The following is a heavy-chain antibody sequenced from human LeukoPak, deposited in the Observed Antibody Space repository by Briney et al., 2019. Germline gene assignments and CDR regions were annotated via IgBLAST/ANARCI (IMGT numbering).Heavy chain of an antibody. J-gene: IGHJ3*02. Sequence: ASVKVSCKASGYTFTSYGISWVRQAPGQGLEWMGIINPSGGSTSYAQKFQGRVTMTRDMSTSTVYMELSSLRSEDTAVYYCARYSGSSHDAFDIWGQGTMVTVSS. V-gene: IGHV1-46*01. CDR3: ARYSGSSHDAFDI. CDR2: INPSGGST. CDR1: GYTFTSYG. D-gene: IGHD1-26*01.